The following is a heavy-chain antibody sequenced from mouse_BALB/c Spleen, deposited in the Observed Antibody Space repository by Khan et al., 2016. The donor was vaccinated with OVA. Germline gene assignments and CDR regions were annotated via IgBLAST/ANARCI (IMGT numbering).Heavy chain of an antibody. CDR2: ISPGSGTP. CDR1: GYTFTSYW. Sequence: DLVKPGASVKLSCKASGYTFTSYWINWIKQRPGQGLEWIGRISPGSGTPFYNEMFKGKATLTVDTSSSTAYIQLSSLSSEDSAFYFCARENYYGSSHYAMDYWGQGTSVTVSS. V-gene: IGHV1S41*01. CDR3: ARENYYGSSHYAMDY. J-gene: IGHJ4*01. D-gene: IGHD1-1*01.